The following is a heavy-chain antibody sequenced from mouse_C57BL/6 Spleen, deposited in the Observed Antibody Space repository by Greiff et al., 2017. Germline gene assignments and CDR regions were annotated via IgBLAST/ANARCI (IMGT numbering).Heavy chain of an antibody. CDR3: AIHYYGSSPYWYCDV. V-gene: IGHV14-2*01. Sequence: EVQLQQSGAELVKPGASVKLSCTASGFNIKDYSMHWVKQRTEQGLEWIGRIDPEDGETKYAAKFQGKATITADTSSTTAYLQLSSLTSEDTAVYYCAIHYYGSSPYWYCDVWGTGTTVTVSS. J-gene: IGHJ1*03. CDR1: GFNIKDYS. D-gene: IGHD1-1*01. CDR2: IDPEDGET.